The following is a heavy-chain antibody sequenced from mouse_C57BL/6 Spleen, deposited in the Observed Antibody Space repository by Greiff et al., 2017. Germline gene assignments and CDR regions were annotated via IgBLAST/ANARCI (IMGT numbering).Heavy chain of an antibody. CDR2: IGPANGNT. CDR1: GFNIKNTY. CDR3: ARDNKEYDGGYYYAMED. D-gene: IGHD2-12*01. J-gene: IGHJ4*01. V-gene: IGHV14-3*01. Sequence: EVQLQQSVAGLVRPGASVKLSCTASGFNIKNTYMPWVQQTPEQGLEWIGRIGPANGNTKYAPKVQGKATITADTSSNTAYLQLSRLTSEDTAIYYSARDNKEYDGGYYYAMEDRGQGTSVTVAS.